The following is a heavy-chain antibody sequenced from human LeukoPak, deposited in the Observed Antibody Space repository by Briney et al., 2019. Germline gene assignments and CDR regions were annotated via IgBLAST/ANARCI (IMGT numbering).Heavy chain of an antibody. Sequence: GRSLRLSCAASGFTFSSYAMHWVRQAPGKGLEWVAVISYDGSNKYYADSVKGRFTISRDNSKNTLYLQMNSLRAEDTALYHCARDLARGGPHARLNYYMDVWGKGTTVTVSS. CDR2: ISYDGSNK. CDR1: GFTFSSYA. J-gene: IGHJ6*03. CDR3: ARDLARGGPHARLNYYMDV. V-gene: IGHV3-30-3*01. D-gene: IGHD3-16*01.